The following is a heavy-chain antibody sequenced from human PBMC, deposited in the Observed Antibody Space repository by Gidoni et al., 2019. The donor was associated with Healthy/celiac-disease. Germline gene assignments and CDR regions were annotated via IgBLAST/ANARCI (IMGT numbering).Heavy chain of an antibody. CDR1: GFTLGDYA. CDR2: ISSKAYGGTT. D-gene: IGHD6-25*01. CDR3: TPYYSSAANSDYSYGMDV. J-gene: IGHJ6*02. V-gene: IGHV3-49*04. Sequence: EVELVESGGGLVQPGRARRHSCTASGFTLGDYAMSCVRQAPGKGLEWVGFISSKAYGGTTEYAGSVTGSFPISSYDSNRLAYLQMNSLKPEDTAVYYCTPYYSSAANSDYSYGMDVWGQGTTVTVSS.